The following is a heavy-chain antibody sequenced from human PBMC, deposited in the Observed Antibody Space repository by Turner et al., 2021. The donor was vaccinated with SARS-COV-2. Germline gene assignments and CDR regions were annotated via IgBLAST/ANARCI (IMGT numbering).Heavy chain of an antibody. CDR3: VREPNYFERTGYCPGGAFDT. CDR1: GYTFTGFY. V-gene: IGHV1-2*02. CDR2: NNPNSGGT. Sequence: QVQLVQSGAEVKKPGASVEVSCKASGYTFTGFYMHRLRQAPGQGLGWMGWNNPNSGGTNYEQRVQGRVTMTGDASISTAYMKLSRLKSEDTAVYYCVREPNYFERTGYCPGGAFDTWGQGTMVVVSS. J-gene: IGHJ3*02. D-gene: IGHD3-22*01.